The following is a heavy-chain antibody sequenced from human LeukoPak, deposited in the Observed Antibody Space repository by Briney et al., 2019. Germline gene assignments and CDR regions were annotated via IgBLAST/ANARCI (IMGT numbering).Heavy chain of an antibody. D-gene: IGHD3-10*01. CDR2: IYYSGST. CDR3: ARGLYYYGSGSVSFDY. CDR1: GGSLSSYY. J-gene: IGHJ4*02. V-gene: IGHV4-59*01. Sequence: SETLSLTCTVSGGSLSSYYWSWIRQPPGKGLEWIGYIYYSGSTNYNPSLKSRVTISLDTSKNQFSLKLSSVTAADTAVYYCARGLYYYGSGSVSFDYWGQGTLVTVSS.